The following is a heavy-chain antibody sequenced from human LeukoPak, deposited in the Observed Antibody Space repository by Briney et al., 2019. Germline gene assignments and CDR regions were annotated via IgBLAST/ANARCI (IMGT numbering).Heavy chain of an antibody. Sequence: GASVTVSCKXSGGTFSSYAISWVRQAPGQGLEWMGGIIPIFCTANYPQKFQGKVTITADESTSTAYMELSSLRSEDTAVYYCARVAQEWSVLAYMDVWGKGTTVTVSS. CDR1: GGTFSSYA. V-gene: IGHV1-69*13. J-gene: IGHJ6*03. D-gene: IGHD3-3*01. CDR3: ARVAQEWSVLAYMDV. CDR2: IIPIFCTA.